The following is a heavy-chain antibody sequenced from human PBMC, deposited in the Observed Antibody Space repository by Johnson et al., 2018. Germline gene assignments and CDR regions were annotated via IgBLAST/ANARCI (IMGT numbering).Heavy chain of an antibody. CDR1: GGSISGYY. D-gene: IGHD4-17*01. CDR2: VYDSGIT. J-gene: IGHJ6*03. CDR3: ARDGGRDGDEGHGYMDV. V-gene: IGHV4-59*01. Sequence: QVQLQESGPGLVKPSETLSLTCTVSGGSISGYYWSWIRQSPGKPPEWLGYVYDSGITNYKPSLRSRLTILVDTSKSQFSPKLTSVTAADPAGYYCARDGGRDGDEGHGYMDVWGKGTTVTVSS.